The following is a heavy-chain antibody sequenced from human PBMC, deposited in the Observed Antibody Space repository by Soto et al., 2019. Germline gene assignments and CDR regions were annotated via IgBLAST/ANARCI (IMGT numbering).Heavy chain of an antibody. CDR1: GYTFTSYG. CDR3: ARGRYGDY. D-gene: IGHD1-1*01. V-gene: IGHV1-18*01. J-gene: IGHJ4*02. Sequence: QVHLVQSGAEVKKPGASVKVSCKGSGYTFTSYGITWVRQAPGQGLEWMGWISAHNGNTDYAQRLQGRVTVTRDTSTSTAYMELRILRSDDTAVYYCARGRYGDYWGQGALVTVSS. CDR2: ISAHNGNT.